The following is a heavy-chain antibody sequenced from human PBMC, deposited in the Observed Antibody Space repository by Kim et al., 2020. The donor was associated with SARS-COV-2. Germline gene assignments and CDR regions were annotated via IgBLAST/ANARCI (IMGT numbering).Heavy chain of an antibody. Sequence: DSVSARFTISRDNAKNSFYLQMSSLRAEDTAVYYCARRSRIPGLIGNWFDPWGQGTLVTVSS. J-gene: IGHJ5*02. CDR3: ARRSRIPGLIGNWFDP. V-gene: IGHV3-11*06. D-gene: IGHD3-10*01.